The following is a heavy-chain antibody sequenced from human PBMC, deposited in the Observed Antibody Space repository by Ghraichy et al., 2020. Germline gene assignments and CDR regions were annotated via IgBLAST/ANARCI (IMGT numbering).Heavy chain of an antibody. CDR2: IDSSSSYI. CDR3: VKDLVGGGFGAYGMDV. Sequence: SCAASGLTFSSYTMNWVRQAPGKGLEWVSFIDSSSSYIYYADSVRGRFTISRDNAKNSLYLQMNSLRVEDTAVYYCVKDLVGGGFGAYGMDVWGQGTTVTVSS. V-gene: IGHV3-21*01. D-gene: IGHD2-21*01. CDR1: GLTFSSYT. J-gene: IGHJ6*02.